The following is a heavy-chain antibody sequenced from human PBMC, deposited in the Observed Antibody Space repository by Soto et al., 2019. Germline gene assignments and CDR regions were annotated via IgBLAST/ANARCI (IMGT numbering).Heavy chain of an antibody. Sequence: ASVKVSCKASGYTFTGYYMHWVRQAPGQGLEWMGWINPNSGGTNYAQKFQGRVTMTRDTSISTAYMELSRLRSDDTAVYYCARDGYGDYGTHVYYFDYWGQGTLVTVSS. CDR3: ARDGYGDYGTHVYYFDY. CDR1: GYTFTGYY. D-gene: IGHD4-17*01. CDR2: INPNSGGT. J-gene: IGHJ4*02. V-gene: IGHV1-2*02.